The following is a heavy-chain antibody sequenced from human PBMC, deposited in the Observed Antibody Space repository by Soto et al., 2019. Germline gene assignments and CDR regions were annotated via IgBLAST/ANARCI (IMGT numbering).Heavy chain of an antibody. J-gene: IGHJ6*02. CDR2: IYSGGST. D-gene: IGHD3-10*01. Sequence: HPGGSLRLSCAASGFTVSSNYMSWVRQAPGKGLEWVSVIYSGGSTYYADSVKGRFTISRDNSKNTLYLQMNSLRAEDTAVYYCARGWFGAYGMDVWGQGTTVTVSS. CDR3: ARGWFGAYGMDV. V-gene: IGHV3-53*01. CDR1: GFTVSSNY.